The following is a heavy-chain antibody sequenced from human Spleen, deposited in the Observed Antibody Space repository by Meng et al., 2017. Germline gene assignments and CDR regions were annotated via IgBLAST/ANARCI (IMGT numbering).Heavy chain of an antibody. CDR2: IYWDDDK. V-gene: IGHV2-5*02. CDR3: VHSSDNDGAEYFQH. D-gene: IGHD1-1*01. Sequence: QITLKESGPMLVKPTQTLTLTCTFSGFSLSTRGVGVGWIRQPPGKGLEWLALIYWDDDKRYSPSLKSRLTITKDTSKNQVVLTMANMDPVDTATYYCVHSSDNDGAEYFQHWGQGTLVTVSS. CDR1: GFSLSTRGVG. J-gene: IGHJ1*01.